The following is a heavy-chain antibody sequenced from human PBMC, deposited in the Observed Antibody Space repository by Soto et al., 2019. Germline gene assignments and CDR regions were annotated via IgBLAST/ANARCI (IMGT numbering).Heavy chain of an antibody. CDR3: ARDGTGWTGGDH. D-gene: IGHD6-19*01. Sequence: GGSLRLSCAASGFTFSDYDMRWVGQAPGKRLEWVAVLWRDGSKVYYADSVKGRFTISRDNSKNTLYLEMNSLRVEDTAVYYCARDGTGWTGGDHWGQGTLVTVSS. J-gene: IGHJ4*02. V-gene: IGHV3-33*01. CDR2: LWRDGSKV. CDR1: GFTFSDYD.